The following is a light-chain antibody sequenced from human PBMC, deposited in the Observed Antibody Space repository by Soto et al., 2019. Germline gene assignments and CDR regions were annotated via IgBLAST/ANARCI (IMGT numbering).Light chain of an antibody. J-gene: IGLJ1*01. CDR3: NSYTSSSTYV. Sequence: QSVLTQPPSVYGAPGQSVTISCTGNSSDVGSYNRVSWYQQPPGTAPKLMIYEVSNRPSGVPDRFSGSKSGNTASLTISGLQAEDEADYYCNSYTSSSTYVFGTGTKVTVL. V-gene: IGLV2-18*02. CDR2: EVS. CDR1: SSDVGSYNR.